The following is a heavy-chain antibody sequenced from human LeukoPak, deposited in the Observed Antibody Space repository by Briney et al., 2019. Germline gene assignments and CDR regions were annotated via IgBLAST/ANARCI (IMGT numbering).Heavy chain of an antibody. V-gene: IGHV3-23*01. J-gene: IGHJ6*02. CDR1: GFTFRNYA. D-gene: IGHD3-9*01. CDR2: FSGSGKDT. CDR3: AKVAFYDILTGHRPDYYYYGMDV. Sequence: GGSLRLSCAASGFTFRNYAMNWVRQAPGKGLEWVSSFSGSGKDTYYADSVKGRFTISRDNSKNTLYLQMNSLRAEDTAVYYCAKVAFYDILTGHRPDYYYYGMDVWGQGTTVTVSS.